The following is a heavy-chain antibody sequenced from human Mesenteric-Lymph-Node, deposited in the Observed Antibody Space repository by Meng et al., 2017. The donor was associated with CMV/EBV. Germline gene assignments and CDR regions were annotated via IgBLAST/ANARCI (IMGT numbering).Heavy chain of an antibody. Sequence: ASVKVSCKASGYTFTSYDINWVRQATGQGLEWMGWMNPNSGNTGSAKKFQGRVTMTRYTSISTAYMELSSLRSEDTAVYYCARSYCSSTSCYGLPGWFDPWGQGTLVTVSS. J-gene: IGHJ5*02. D-gene: IGHD2-2*01. V-gene: IGHV1-8*01. CDR1: GYTFTSYD. CDR2: MNPNSGNT. CDR3: ARSYCSSTSCYGLPGWFDP.